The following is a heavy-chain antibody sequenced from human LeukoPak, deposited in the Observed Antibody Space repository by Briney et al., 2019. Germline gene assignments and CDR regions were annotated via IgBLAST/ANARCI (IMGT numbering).Heavy chain of an antibody. CDR3: ARINYYASGSYYVDY. D-gene: IGHD3-10*01. Sequence: GASVKVSCKASGYTFTGYYMHWVRQAPGQGLEWMGWINPNSGGTNYAQKFQGRVTMTRDTSISTAYMELSRLRSEDTAVYYCARINYYASGSYYVDYWGQGTLVTVSS. CDR2: INPNSGGT. J-gene: IGHJ4*02. CDR1: GYTFTGYY. V-gene: IGHV1-2*02.